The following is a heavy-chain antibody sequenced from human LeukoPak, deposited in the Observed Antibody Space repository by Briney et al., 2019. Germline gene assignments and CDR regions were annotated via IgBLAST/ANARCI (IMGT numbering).Heavy chain of an antibody. V-gene: IGHV4-34*01. CDR2: INHSGST. CDR3: ARGDSSGYYPQPIDY. CDR1: GGSFSGHY. Sequence: PSETLSLTCAVYGGSFSGHYWSWIRQPPGKGLEWIGEINHSGSTNYNPSLKSRVTISVDTSKNQFSLKLSSVTAADTAVYYCARGDSSGYYPQPIDYWGQGTLVTVSS. J-gene: IGHJ4*02. D-gene: IGHD3-22*01.